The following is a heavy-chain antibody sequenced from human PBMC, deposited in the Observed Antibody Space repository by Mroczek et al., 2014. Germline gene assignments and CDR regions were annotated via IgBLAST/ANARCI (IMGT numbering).Heavy chain of an antibody. J-gene: IGHJ5*02. CDR3: ARDKVSKGFWSGYSAPNWFDP. D-gene: IGHD3-3*01. Sequence: QVQLQESGPGLVKPSQTLSLTCTVSGGSISSGSYYWSWIRQPAGKGLEWIGRIYTSGSTNYNPSLKSRVTMSVDTSKNQFSLKLSSVTAADTAVYYCARDKVSKGFWSGYSAPNWFDPWGQGTLVTVSS. CDR2: IYTSGST. V-gene: IGHV4-61*02. CDR1: GGSISSGSYY.